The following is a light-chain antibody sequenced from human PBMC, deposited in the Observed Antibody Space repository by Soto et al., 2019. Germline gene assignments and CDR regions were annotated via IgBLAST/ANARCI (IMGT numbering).Light chain of an antibody. CDR2: EAF. Sequence: QSALTQPPSASGSPGQSVTISCTGTSSDLGGYNYVSWYQQHPGKAPKLVIYEAFKRPSGVPDRFSGSKSGNTASLTVSGLQTEDEADYYCSSNAYTNNLRVFGGGTKVTVL. V-gene: IGLV2-8*01. J-gene: IGLJ3*02. CDR1: SSDLGGYNY. CDR3: SSNAYTNNLRV.